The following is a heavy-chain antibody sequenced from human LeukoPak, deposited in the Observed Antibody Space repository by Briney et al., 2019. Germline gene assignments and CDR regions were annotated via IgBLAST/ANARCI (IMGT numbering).Heavy chain of an antibody. CDR1: GGSISSGDYY. Sequence: PSETLSLTCTVSGGSISSGDYYWSWIRQPPGKGLEWIGYIYYSGSTYYNPSLKSRVTISVDTSKNQFSLKLSSVTAADTAVYYCATGGKYYDFWSGLVFGYWGQGTLVTVSS. V-gene: IGHV4-30-4*01. CDR3: ATGGKYYDFWSGLVFGY. J-gene: IGHJ4*02. D-gene: IGHD3-3*01. CDR2: IYYSGST.